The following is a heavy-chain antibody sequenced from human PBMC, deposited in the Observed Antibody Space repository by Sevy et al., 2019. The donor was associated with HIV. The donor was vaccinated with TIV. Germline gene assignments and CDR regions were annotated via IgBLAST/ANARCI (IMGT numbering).Heavy chain of an antibody. D-gene: IGHD3-10*01. CDR1: GGTFTNYG. J-gene: IGHJ5*02. V-gene: IGHV1-69*13. Sequence: ASVKVSCKASGGTFTNYGFTWVRQAPGQGLEWMGGITPIFGTVNYAQKFQGRVTMTADESTSTVYMELSSLTSKDTAVYYCARDPRRSDDRGWFDPWGQGTLVTVSS. CDR2: ITPIFGTV. CDR3: ARDPRRSDDRGWFDP.